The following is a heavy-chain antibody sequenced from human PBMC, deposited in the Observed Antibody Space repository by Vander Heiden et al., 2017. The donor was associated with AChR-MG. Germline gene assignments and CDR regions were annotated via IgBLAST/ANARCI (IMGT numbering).Heavy chain of an antibody. Sequence: EVQLLESGGGLVHPGGPLRLSCVASRIPLSSYSMSWVRQAPGRGLEGVSAITGSGAASYYADSVKGRFTISRDNSKNTLYLQMNSLRAEDTAVYYCAKESDYGAYGALKAYYYYGMDVWGQGTTVTVPS. D-gene: IGHD4-17*01. J-gene: IGHJ6*02. CDR2: ITGSGAAS. V-gene: IGHV3-23*01. CDR1: RIPLSSYS. CDR3: AKESDYGAYGALKAYYYYGMDV.